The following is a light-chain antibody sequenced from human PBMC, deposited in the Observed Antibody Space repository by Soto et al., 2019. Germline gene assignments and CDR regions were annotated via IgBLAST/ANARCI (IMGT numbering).Light chain of an antibody. Sequence: DIQMTQSPSSLSASVGDSVTITCRASQGISTSLAGYQQKPGEVPQLLIYAASTLHSGVPSRFSGGGSGTYFTLTISSLQPEDVATYFCQKYNNAPWTFGQGTKVEI. V-gene: IGKV1-27*01. CDR2: AAS. CDR1: QGISTS. CDR3: QKYNNAPWT. J-gene: IGKJ1*01.